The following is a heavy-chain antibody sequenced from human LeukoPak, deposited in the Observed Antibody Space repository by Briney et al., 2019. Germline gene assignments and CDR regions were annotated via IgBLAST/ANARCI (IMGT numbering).Heavy chain of an antibody. CDR3: ARDYDSSGYFDY. D-gene: IGHD3-22*01. J-gene: IGHJ4*02. CDR1: DFTFSSYT. V-gene: IGHV3-21*01. CDR2: ISSSNNYI. Sequence: PGGSLRLSCAASDFTFSSYTMNWVRQAPGKGLEWVSSISSSNNYIYYADSVKGRFTISRDNATNSLYLQMNSLRAEDTAIYYCARDYDSSGYFDYWGQGTLVTVSS.